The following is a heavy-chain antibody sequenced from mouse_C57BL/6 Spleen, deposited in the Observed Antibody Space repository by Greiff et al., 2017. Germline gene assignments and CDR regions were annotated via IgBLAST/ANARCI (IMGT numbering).Heavy chain of an antibody. Sequence: QVQLQQSGAELMKPGASVKLSCKATGYTFTGYWIEWVKPRPGHGLEWIGEILPGSGSTNYNEKFKGKATFTADTASNTVYLQLSSLTTEDSAIKYCARRFDNGSRYYAMDYWGQGTSVTVSS. V-gene: IGHV1-9*01. D-gene: IGHD1-1*01. CDR3: ARRFDNGSRYYAMDY. CDR2: ILPGSGST. CDR1: GYTFTGYW. J-gene: IGHJ4*01.